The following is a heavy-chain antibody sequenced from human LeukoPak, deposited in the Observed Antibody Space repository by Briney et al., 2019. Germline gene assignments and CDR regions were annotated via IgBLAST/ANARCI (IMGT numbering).Heavy chain of an antibody. CDR2: IIPIFGTA. Sequence: SVRVSCKASGGTFSSYAISWVRQAPGQGLEWMGRIIPIFGTANDAQKFQGRVTITTDESTSTAYMELSSLRSEDTAVYYCARAGGYSYGSFDYWGQGTLVTVSS. D-gene: IGHD5-18*01. CDR1: GGTFSSYA. V-gene: IGHV1-69*05. J-gene: IGHJ4*02. CDR3: ARAGGYSYGSFDY.